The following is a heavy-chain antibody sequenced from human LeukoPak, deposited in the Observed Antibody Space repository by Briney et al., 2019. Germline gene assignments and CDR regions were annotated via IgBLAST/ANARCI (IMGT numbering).Heavy chain of an antibody. CDR2: MSSSREFI. CDR1: GFTFNAYT. J-gene: IGHJ4*02. V-gene: IGHV3-21*01. CDR3: ARGLVGAAFDS. Sequence: GGSLRLSCAASGFTFNAYTMHWVRQVLGKGLEWVSSMSSSREFIFYADSVKGRFTISRDNANKSLDLEMSSLRGEDTAIYYCARGLVGAAFDSWGRGALVTVSS. D-gene: IGHD1-26*01.